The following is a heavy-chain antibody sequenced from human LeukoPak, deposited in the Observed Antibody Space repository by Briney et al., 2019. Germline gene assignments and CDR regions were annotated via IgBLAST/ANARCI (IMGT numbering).Heavy chain of an antibody. J-gene: IGHJ4*02. CDR3: AILPGDYFDY. CDR1: GGTFSIYA. Sequence: ASVTVSSTASGGTFSIYAISWVRQAPGQGLEWMGRIIPILGIANYAQKFQGRVTITADKSTSTAYMELSSLRAEDTAVYYCAILPGDYFDYWGQGTLVTVSS. V-gene: IGHV1-69*04. CDR2: IIPILGIA.